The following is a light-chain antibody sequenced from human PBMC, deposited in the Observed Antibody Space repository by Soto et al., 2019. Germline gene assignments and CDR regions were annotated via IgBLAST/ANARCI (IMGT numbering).Light chain of an antibody. CDR1: SSDVGGYNY. J-gene: IGLJ1*01. Sequence: QSVLTQPASVSGSPGQSITISCTGTSSDVGGYNYVSWYQQHPGKAPKLMIYDVSNRPSGVSNRFSGSKSGNTASLTISGLQPEDEADYYCSSYTSSSTLGVFGTGTKLTVL. V-gene: IGLV2-14*01. CDR3: SSYTSSSTLGV. CDR2: DVS.